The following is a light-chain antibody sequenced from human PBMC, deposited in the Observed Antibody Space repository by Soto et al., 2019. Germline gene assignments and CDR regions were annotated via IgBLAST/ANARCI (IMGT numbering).Light chain of an antibody. V-gene: IGKV3-15*01. Sequence: ETVMTQSPATLSVSPGERATLSCRASQSISNNLAWYQQKPGQAPRLIMFRTSTRATGVPARFSGSGSGTEFNITISSLQYEDFAVYYCQQYNNWPRATFGGGTKVEIK. CDR1: QSISNN. J-gene: IGKJ4*01. CDR2: RTS. CDR3: QQYNNWPRAT.